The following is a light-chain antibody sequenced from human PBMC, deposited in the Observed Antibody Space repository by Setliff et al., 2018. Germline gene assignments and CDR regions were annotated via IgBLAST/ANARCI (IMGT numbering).Light chain of an antibody. CDR1: SSDVGAYDY. V-gene: IGLV2-14*03. J-gene: IGLJ1*01. Sequence: QSALTQPASVSGSPGQSITISCTGSSSDVGAYDYVSWYQHHPGRAPKFMIYDVSKRPSGVSNRFSGSKSGNTASLTISGLQAEDEADYYCCSYVGSSHVFGTGTKGTVL. CDR3: CSYVGSSHV. CDR2: DVS.